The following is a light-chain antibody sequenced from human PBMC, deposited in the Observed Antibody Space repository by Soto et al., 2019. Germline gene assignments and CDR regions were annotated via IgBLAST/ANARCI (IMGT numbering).Light chain of an antibody. CDR1: QSVSSN. Sequence: EIVMTQSPATLSVSPGERATLSCRASQSVSSNLAWYQQKPGQAPRLLIYGASTRATGIPARFSGSGSGTEFTLTISSLQSEDFAVYYCQQYSSSLRTFGQGTKVDI. CDR3: QQYSSSLRT. J-gene: IGKJ1*01. V-gene: IGKV3-15*01. CDR2: GAS.